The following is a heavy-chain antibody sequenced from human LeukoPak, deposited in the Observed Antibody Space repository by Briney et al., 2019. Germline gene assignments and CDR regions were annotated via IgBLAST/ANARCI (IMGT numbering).Heavy chain of an antibody. CDR2: IYSGGST. Sequence: PGGSLRLSCAASGFTVSSNYMSWARQAPGKGLEWVSVIYSGGSTYYADSVKGRFTISRDNSKNTLYLQMNSLRAEDTAVYYCARYCSGGSCYRGMDVWGQGTTVTVSS. V-gene: IGHV3-53*01. CDR1: GFTVSSNY. D-gene: IGHD2-15*01. CDR3: ARYCSGGSCYRGMDV. J-gene: IGHJ6*02.